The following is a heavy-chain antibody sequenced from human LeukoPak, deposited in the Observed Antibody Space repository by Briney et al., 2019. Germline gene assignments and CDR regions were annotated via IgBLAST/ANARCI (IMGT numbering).Heavy chain of an antibody. D-gene: IGHD4-17*01. Sequence: SQTLSLTCTVSGASISSGAYYWNWIRQHPGEGLEWIGYFYFSGSTDYNPSLKGRVTISVDTSNNQLSLKLTSVTAADTAVYYCATSIYADYPFAYWGQGTLVAVSS. CDR1: GASISSGAYY. J-gene: IGHJ4*02. CDR3: ATSIYADYPFAY. CDR2: FYFSGST. V-gene: IGHV4-31*03.